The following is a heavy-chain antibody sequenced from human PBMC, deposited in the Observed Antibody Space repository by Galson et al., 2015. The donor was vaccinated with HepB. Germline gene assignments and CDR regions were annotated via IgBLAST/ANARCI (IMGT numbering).Heavy chain of an antibody. D-gene: IGHD6-13*01. J-gene: IGHJ5*02. V-gene: IGHV1-18*01. Sequence: SVKVSCKAANYTFSTYGITWVRQAPGQGLEWMGEISGYNGDTNYAQKLQGRVTMTTDTSTSTAYLELRSLRSDDTAVYYCARVGPGSWHFRFDPWGQGTLVTVSS. CDR2: ISGYNGDT. CDR3: ARVGPGSWHFRFDP. CDR1: NYTFSTYG.